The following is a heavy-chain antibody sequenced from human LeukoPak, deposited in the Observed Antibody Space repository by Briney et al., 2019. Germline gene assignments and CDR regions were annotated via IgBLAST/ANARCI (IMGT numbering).Heavy chain of an antibody. J-gene: IGHJ3*02. CDR1: GCSISSYI. CDR2: IYYSGST. CDR3: ARGREMATTKAFDI. V-gene: IGHV4-59*01. D-gene: IGHD5-24*01. Sequence: SETLSLTCTVSGCSISSYIWSWIRQPPGKGLEWIGYIYYSGSTNYNPPLKSRVTISVGTSNNQFSLKLSSVTAADTAVYYCARGREMATTKAFDIWGQGTVVTVSS.